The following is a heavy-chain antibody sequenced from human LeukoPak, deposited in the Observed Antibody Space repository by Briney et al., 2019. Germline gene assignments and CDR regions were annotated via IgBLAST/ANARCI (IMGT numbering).Heavy chain of an antibody. V-gene: IGHV1-24*01. Sequence: ASVKVSCKVSGNTLSELSVHWVRQAPGKGLEWMGGFDVDGETSYAQQFQDRFTVTEDTSTDTAYMELSSLRFEDTAVYYCASGGASSHSIMDVWGKGTTVTVSS. J-gene: IGHJ6*03. CDR1: GNTLSELS. D-gene: IGHD3-10*01. CDR3: ASGGASSHSIMDV. CDR2: FDVDGET.